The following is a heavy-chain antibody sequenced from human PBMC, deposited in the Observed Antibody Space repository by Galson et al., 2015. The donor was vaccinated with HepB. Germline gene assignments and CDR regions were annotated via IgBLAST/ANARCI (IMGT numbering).Heavy chain of an antibody. V-gene: IGHV3-48*03. D-gene: IGHD3-22*01. CDR2: ISSSGSNI. J-gene: IGHJ4*02. CDR3: ARANRYYYDSSGYYLYLDY. CDR1: GFTFSSYE. Sequence: SLRLSCAAYGFTFSSYEMNWVRQAPGKGLEWVSYISSSGSNIYYADPVKGRFTISRDNAISRDNAKNSLYLQMNSLRVEDTAVYYCARANRYYYDSSGYYLYLDYWGQGTLVTVSS.